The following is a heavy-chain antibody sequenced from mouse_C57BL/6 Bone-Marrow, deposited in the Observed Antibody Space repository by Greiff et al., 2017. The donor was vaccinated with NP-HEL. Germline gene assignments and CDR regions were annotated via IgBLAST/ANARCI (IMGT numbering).Heavy chain of an antibody. CDR2: INPSSGYT. J-gene: IGHJ3*01. CDR1: GYTFTSYW. CDR3: AGGDDGYFFAY. D-gene: IGHD2-3*01. V-gene: IGHV1-7*01. Sequence: VQLQQSGAELAKPGASVTLSCKASGYTFTSYWMHWVKQRPGQGLEWIGYINPSSGYTKYNQKFKDKATLTADKSSSTAYMQLSSLTYEDSAVYYCAGGDDGYFFAYWGQGTLVTVSA.